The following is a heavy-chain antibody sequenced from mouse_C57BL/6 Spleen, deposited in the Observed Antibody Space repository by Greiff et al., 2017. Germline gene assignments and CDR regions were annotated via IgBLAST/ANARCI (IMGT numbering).Heavy chain of an antibody. D-gene: IGHD3-3*01. Sequence: QVQLQQSGPELVKPGASVKLSCKASGYTFTSYDINWVKQRPGQGLEWIGWIYPRDCSTKYNEKFKGKATLTVDTSSSTAYMELHSLTSEDSAVYFCARGELTFAYWGQGTLVTVSA. CDR1: GYTFTSYD. J-gene: IGHJ3*01. V-gene: IGHV1-85*01. CDR2: IYPRDCST. CDR3: ARGELTFAY.